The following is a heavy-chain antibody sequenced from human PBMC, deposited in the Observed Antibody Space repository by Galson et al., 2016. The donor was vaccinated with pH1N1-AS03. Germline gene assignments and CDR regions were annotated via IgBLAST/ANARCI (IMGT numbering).Heavy chain of an antibody. CDR3: ARGDREVFDP. CDR2: IYNSVST. J-gene: IGHJ5*02. D-gene: IGHD5-24*01. Sequence: LVKPTQTLTLTCTFSGFSLTPGGPCVSWIRQHPGKGLEWIGYIYNSVSTHYNGTLKSRITISVDTSKNQFSLKLSSVTAADTAIYYCARGDREVFDPWGQGTLVTVSS. CDR1: GFSLTPGGPC. V-gene: IGHV4-31*03.